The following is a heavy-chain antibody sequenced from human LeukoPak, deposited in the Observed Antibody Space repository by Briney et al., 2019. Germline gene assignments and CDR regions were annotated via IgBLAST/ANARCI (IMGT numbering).Heavy chain of an antibody. CDR3: ARTGGYNPFDY. CDR1: GGSVSSRSYY. CDR2: IYYSGSS. V-gene: IGHV4-61*01. Sequence: PSETLSLTCSVSGGSVSSRSYYWSWIRQPPGKGLEWIGYIYYSGSSNYNPSLKSRVTMSVDTSKNQFSLKLKSVTAADTAVYFCARTGGYNPFDYWGRGTLTTVSS. J-gene: IGHJ4*02. D-gene: IGHD5-24*01.